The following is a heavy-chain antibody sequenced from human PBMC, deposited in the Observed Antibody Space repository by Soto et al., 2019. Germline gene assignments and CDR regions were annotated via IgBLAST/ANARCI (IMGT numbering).Heavy chain of an antibody. V-gene: IGHV4-4*07. J-gene: IGHJ4*02. CDR3: ARMRAAGTFDY. CDR1: GGSIIGYY. Sequence: SETLSLTCTVSGGSIIGYYWSCIRQPAGKGLEWIGRIYSDGSTNYNPSLKSRVTMSVDTSKNHFSLKLTSMTAADTAMYYCARMRAAGTFDYWGQGTLVTVSS. D-gene: IGHD6-13*01. CDR2: IYSDGST.